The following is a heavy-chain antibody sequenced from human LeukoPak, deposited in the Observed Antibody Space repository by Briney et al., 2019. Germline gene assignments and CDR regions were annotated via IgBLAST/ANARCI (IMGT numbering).Heavy chain of an antibody. D-gene: IGHD6-13*01. Sequence: PGGSLRLSCAASGFTFSSYWMNWVRQAPGKGLEWVASIKQDGSEKYYVDSVKGRFTISRDNAKNSLSLQMNSLRAEDTAMYYCARIKYNSNWWEAFDIWGQGTMVTVSS. J-gene: IGHJ3*02. CDR3: ARIKYNSNWWEAFDI. CDR2: IKQDGSEK. V-gene: IGHV3-7*04. CDR1: GFTFSSYW.